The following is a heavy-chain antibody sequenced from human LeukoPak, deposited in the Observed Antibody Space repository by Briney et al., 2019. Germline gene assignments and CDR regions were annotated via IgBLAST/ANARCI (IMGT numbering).Heavy chain of an antibody. J-gene: IGHJ6*02. CDR1: GFTFTSYA. V-gene: IGHV3-33*08. Sequence: GGSLRLSCAASGFTFTSYAMSWVRQAPGKGLEWVAVIWYDGSNKYYADSVKGRFTISRDNSKNTLYLQMNSLRAEDTAVYYCARDSGYDTYYYYGMDVWGQGTTVTVSS. CDR2: IWYDGSNK. D-gene: IGHD5-12*01. CDR3: ARDSGYDTYYYYGMDV.